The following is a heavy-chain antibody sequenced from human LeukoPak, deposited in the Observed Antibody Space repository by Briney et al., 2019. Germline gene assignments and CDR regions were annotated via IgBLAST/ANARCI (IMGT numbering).Heavy chain of an antibody. CDR2: IRYDGSNK. CDR1: GFTFSSYG. J-gene: IGHJ4*02. V-gene: IGHV3-30*02. D-gene: IGHD5-18*01. CDR3: AKVGGQLWRFDY. Sequence: PGGSLRLSCAASGFTFSSYGMHWVRQAPGKGLEWVAFIRYDGSNKYYADSVKGRFTISRDNSKNTLYPQMNSLRAEDTAVYYCAKVGGQLWRFDYWGQGTLVTVSS.